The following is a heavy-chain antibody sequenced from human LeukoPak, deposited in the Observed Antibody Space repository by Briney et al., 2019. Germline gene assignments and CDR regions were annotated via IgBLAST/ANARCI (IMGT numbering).Heavy chain of an antibody. Sequence: SETLSLTCAVYGGSFSGYYWSWIRQPPGKGLEWIGEINHSGSTNYNPSLKSRVTISVDTSKNQFSLKLSSVTAADTAVYYCARSAFWSGYGDYWGQGTLVTVSS. CDR3: ARSAFWSGYGDY. J-gene: IGHJ4*02. CDR1: GGSFSGYY. CDR2: INHSGST. V-gene: IGHV4-34*01. D-gene: IGHD3-3*01.